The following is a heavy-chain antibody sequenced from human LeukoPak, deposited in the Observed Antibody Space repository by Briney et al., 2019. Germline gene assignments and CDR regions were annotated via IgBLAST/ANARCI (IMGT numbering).Heavy chain of an antibody. D-gene: IGHD3-22*01. CDR3: ARHLAYYGSSGSTEGEFDP. V-gene: IGHV4-39*01. Sequence: PSETLSLTCTVSGGSISSSSYYWGWIRQPPGKGLEWIGSIYYSGSTYYNPSLKSRVTISVDTSKNQFSLKLSSVTAADTAVYYCARHLAYYGSSGSTEGEFDPWGQGTLVTVSS. CDR2: IYYSGST. CDR1: GGSISSSSYY. J-gene: IGHJ5*02.